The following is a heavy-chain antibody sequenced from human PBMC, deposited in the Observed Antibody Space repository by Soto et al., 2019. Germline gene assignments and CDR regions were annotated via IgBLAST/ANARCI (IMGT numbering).Heavy chain of an antibody. D-gene: IGHD2-2*01. CDR2: IYYSGST. Sequence: SETLSLTCTVSGGSISSSSYYWGWIRQPPGKGLEWIGSIYYSGSTYYNPSLKSRVTISGDTSKNQFSLRLSPVTAADTAVYYCARLRLDCSSTSCYGDRYYYYYMDVWGKGTTVTVSS. CDR1: GGSISSSSYY. CDR3: ARLRLDCSSTSCYGDRYYYYYMDV. J-gene: IGHJ6*03. V-gene: IGHV4-39*01.